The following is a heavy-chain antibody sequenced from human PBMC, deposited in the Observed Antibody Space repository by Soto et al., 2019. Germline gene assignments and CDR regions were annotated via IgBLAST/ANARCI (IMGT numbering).Heavy chain of an antibody. CDR1: GGTFSSYT. Sequence: QVQLVQSGAEVKKPGSSVKVSCKASGGTFSSYTISWVRQAPGQGLEGMGRIIPILGIANYAPKFQGRVKHTADKSTSTAYMELSSLRSEDTAVYYCAVGDYGYYYYGMDVWGQGTTVTVSS. V-gene: IGHV1-69*02. CDR3: AVGDYGYYYYGMDV. J-gene: IGHJ6*02. D-gene: IGHD4-17*01. CDR2: IIPILGIA.